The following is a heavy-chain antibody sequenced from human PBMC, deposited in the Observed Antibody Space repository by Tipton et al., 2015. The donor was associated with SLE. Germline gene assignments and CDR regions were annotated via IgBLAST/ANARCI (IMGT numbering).Heavy chain of an antibody. CDR3: ARTLPYYDSSGGFDP. J-gene: IGHJ5*02. CDR2: IYLSGST. V-gene: IGHV4-34*09. Sequence: TLSLTCAVSGASFNGYYWSWIRQPPGKGLEWIGYIYLSGSTYYNPSLKSRVTISVDRSKNQFSLKLSSVTAADTAVYYCARTLPYYDSSGGFDPWGQGTLVTVSS. CDR1: GASFNGYY. D-gene: IGHD3-22*01.